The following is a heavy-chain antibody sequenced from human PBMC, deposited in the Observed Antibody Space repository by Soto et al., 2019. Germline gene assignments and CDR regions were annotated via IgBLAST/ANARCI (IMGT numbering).Heavy chain of an antibody. Sequence: QITLKESGPTLVKPTQTLTLTCTFSGFSLTTSGVGVGWIRQPPGKALEWLALIYWDDDKRYSPSLKSRLTITKDTPQNPVGPTTTNIAPAEPSTFFCAHRTATVSWWVDPWGQGTLVTVSS. J-gene: IGHJ5*02. CDR1: GFSLTTSGVG. V-gene: IGHV2-5*02. CDR3: AHRTATVSWWVDP. CDR2: IYWDDDK. D-gene: IGHD4-17*01.